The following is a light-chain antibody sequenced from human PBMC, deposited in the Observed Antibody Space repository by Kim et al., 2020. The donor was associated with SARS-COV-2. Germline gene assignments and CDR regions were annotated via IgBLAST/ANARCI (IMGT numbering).Light chain of an antibody. J-gene: IGLJ3*02. CDR1: SSDLGGYNY. CDR2: DVS. V-gene: IGLV2-14*03. CDR3: SSYTSSSTLEV. Sequence: HSITISSTGTSSDLGGYNYVSCYQQHPGKAPKLMIYDVSKRPSGVSNRFSGSKSGNTASLTISGLQAEDEADYYCSSYTSSSTLEVFGGGTQLTVL.